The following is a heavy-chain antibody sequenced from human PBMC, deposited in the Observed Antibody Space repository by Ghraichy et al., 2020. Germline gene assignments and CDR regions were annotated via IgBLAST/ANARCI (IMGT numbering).Heavy chain of an antibody. J-gene: IGHJ3*01. CDR3: ARGGGSFRAGAFDL. CDR2: IYGDVTT. Sequence: GGSLRLSCAASGSTDSINFMSWVRQAPGKGLEWVSLIYGDVTTYYADPVKGRFSISRDSSKNTVYLQMNSLRSENTAVYYCARGGGSFRAGAFDLWGQGTMVTVSS. D-gene: IGHD1-26*01. V-gene: IGHV3-53*01. CDR1: GSTDSINF.